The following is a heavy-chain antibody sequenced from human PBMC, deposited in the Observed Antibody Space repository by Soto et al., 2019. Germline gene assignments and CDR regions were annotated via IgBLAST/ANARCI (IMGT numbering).Heavy chain of an antibody. CDR3: VSYRGAFYFDH. CDR1: GGSMSSNY. Sequence: SETLSLTCTVSGGSMSSNYWSWIRQSPGKGLEWIGFVYYGGTNYNPSFESRVTMSVDTPKNQFSLELNSVTAADTAVYYCVSYRGAFYFDHWGQGALVTVSS. J-gene: IGHJ4*02. D-gene: IGHD4-4*01. V-gene: IGHV4-59*01. CDR2: VYYGGT.